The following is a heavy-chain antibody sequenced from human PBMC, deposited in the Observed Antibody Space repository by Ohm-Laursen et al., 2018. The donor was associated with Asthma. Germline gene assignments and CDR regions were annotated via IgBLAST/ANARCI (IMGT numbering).Heavy chain of an antibody. CDR2: IYYSGST. CDR1: GGSISSGGYY. V-gene: IGHV4-31*03. D-gene: IGHD6-13*01. Sequence: TLSLTCTVSGGSISSGGYYWSWIRQHPGKGLEWIGYIYYSGSTYYNPSLKSRVTISVDTSKNQFSLKLSSVTAADTAVYYCARATSYSSSWYGYYFDYWGQGTLVTVSP. CDR3: ARATSYSSSWYGYYFDY. J-gene: IGHJ4*02.